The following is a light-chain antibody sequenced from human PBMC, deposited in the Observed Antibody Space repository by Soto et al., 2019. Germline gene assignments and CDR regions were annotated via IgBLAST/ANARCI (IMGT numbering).Light chain of an antibody. Sequence: DIQLTQSPSFLSASVGDRVTITCRASQGISSNLARYQQKPGKDPKLLIYAASTLQSGITSRSRGSGSGTEFTLTNSGLQPEDLATYYCQQLNSYPFTFGPGTKVDIK. V-gene: IGKV1-9*01. CDR3: QQLNSYPFT. CDR1: QGISSN. J-gene: IGKJ3*01. CDR2: AAS.